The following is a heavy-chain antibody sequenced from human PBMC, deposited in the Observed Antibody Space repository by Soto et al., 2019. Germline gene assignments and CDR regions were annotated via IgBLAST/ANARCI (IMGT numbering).Heavy chain of an antibody. V-gene: IGHV6-1*01. Sequence: SQTLSLPFAISGDSVSSTGCAWNWIRQSPSRVLEWLGRTCYRSKWYNDYAASVQSRITINPDTSRNQFSLQLNSVTPEDTAVYYCARVGCSGGTCLDGLDVWGQGTTVTV. CDR3: ARVGCSGGTCLDGLDV. CDR1: GDSVSSTGCA. CDR2: TCYRSKWYN. D-gene: IGHD2-15*01. J-gene: IGHJ6*02.